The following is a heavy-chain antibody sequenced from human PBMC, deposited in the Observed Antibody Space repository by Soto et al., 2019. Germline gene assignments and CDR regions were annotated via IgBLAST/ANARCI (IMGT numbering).Heavy chain of an antibody. J-gene: IGHJ4*02. CDR3: AHRYGGNFYRWYFDF. Sequence: KESGPTLVKPTQTLTLTCTFSGFSLSTSGAGVGWIRQSAGKALEWLALISWKDDKRYNPGLKSRLSITKDTSKSQVVLTMTNADPVDTATYFCAHRYGGNFYRWYFDFWGQGTLVTVSS. V-gene: IGHV2-5*01. CDR1: GFSLSTSGAG. D-gene: IGHD4-17*01. CDR2: ISWKDDK.